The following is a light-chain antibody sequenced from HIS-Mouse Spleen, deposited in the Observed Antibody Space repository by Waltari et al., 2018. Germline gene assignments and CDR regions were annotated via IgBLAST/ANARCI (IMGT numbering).Light chain of an antibody. CDR1: SSDVGGYNY. Sequence: QSALTQPPSASGSPGQSVTISCTGTSSDVGGYNYVSCYHQPPGKAPKPRIYEVSKRPSGVPDRLSGSNSGNAASLTVSGLQAEDEADYYCSSYAGSNNYVFGTGTKVTVL. CDR2: EVS. V-gene: IGLV2-8*01. J-gene: IGLJ1*01. CDR3: SSYAGSNNYV.